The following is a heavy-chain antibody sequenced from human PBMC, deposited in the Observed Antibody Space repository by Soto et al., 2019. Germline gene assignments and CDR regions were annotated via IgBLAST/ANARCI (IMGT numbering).Heavy chain of an antibody. D-gene: IGHD4-17*01. CDR2: INSDGSST. V-gene: IGHV3-74*01. CDR1: GFTFSSYR. CDR3: ARGFVGLPNYGGNSAPF. Sequence: PGGSLRLSCAASGFTFSSYRMHWVRQAPGKGLVWVSRINSDGSSTSYADPVKGRFTISRDNAKNTLHLQMNSLRAEDTAVYYCARGFVGLPNYGGNSAPFWGQGTLVTVSS. J-gene: IGHJ4*02.